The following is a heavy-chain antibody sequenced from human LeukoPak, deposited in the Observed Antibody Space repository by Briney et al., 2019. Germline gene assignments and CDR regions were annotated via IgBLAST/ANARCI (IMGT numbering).Heavy chain of an antibody. CDR1: GGSISSYY. J-gene: IGHJ6*02. CDR2: IYYSGST. CDR3: ARDSSVHYYYGMDV. D-gene: IGHD6-19*01. V-gene: IGHV4-59*01. Sequence: PSETLSLTCTVPGGSISSYYWSWIRQPPGKGLEWIGYIYYSGSTNYNPSLKSRVTISVDTSKNLFSLKLSSVTAADTTVYYCARDSSVHYYYGMDVWGQGTTVTVSS.